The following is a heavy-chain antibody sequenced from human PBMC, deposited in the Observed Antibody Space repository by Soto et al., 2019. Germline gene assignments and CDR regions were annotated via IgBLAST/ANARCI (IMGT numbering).Heavy chain of an antibody. V-gene: IGHV4-59*04. CDR3: ATQEVGGSYVYTFDAYY. CDR1: GGSISSYS. D-gene: IGHD1-26*01. J-gene: IGHJ4*02. CDR2: IYHSVST. Sequence: SEILSLTCTVSGGSISSYSWSWIRQPPGKGLEWIGYIYHSVSTYYNPSLKSRVTISVDTSKNQFSLKLSSVTAADTAVYYCATQEVGGSYVYTFDAYYWGQGILVTVSS.